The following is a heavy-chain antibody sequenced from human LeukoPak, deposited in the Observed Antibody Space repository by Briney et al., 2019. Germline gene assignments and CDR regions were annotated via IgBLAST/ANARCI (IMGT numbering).Heavy chain of an antibody. CDR2: INSDGSSA. D-gene: IGHD3-10*01. CDR3: VRGSAAGDY. V-gene: IGHV3-74*01. Sequence: PGGSLRLSCAASGFTFSNYWMHWVRQAPGKGLVWVSRINSDGSSASYADSVKGRFTMSGDNAKNTLYLQMNSLRAEDTAVYCCVRGSAAGDYWGQGTLVTVSS. CDR1: GFTFSNYW. J-gene: IGHJ4*02.